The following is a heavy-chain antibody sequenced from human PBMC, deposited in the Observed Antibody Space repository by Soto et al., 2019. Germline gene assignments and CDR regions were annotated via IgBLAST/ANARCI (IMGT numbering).Heavy chain of an antibody. CDR3: ARQYCSGTSCYWYFDF. CDR2: INPDTGST. Sequence: QVRLVQSGADVQRPGASMNISCQASGYQFTGSYLHWVRRAPGHGLQWMGMINPDTGSTTYAETFPERVTMTPDKSAGTVFLGLGRLTSDDTATYYCARQYCSGTSCYWYFDFWGQGTLVSVSS. D-gene: IGHD2-2*01. J-gene: IGHJ4*02. CDR1: GYQFTGSY. V-gene: IGHV1-2*02.